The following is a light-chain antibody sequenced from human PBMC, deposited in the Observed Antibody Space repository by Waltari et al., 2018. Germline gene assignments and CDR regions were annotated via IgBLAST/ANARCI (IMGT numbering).Light chain of an antibody. CDR1: KLGDKY. Sequence: SYELTQPPSVSVSPGQTASITCSGDKLGDKYACWYQQKPGQSPVLVSYQDRKRPSGIPERFSGSNSGNTATLTIGGTQAMDEADYYCQAWDSSTHVVFGGGTKLTVL. V-gene: IGLV3-1*01. CDR2: QDR. J-gene: IGLJ2*01. CDR3: QAWDSSTHVV.